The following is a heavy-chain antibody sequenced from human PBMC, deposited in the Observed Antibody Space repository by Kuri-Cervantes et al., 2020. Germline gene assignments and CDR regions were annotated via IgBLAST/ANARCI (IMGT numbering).Heavy chain of an antibody. Sequence: SETLSLTCTVSGGSVSSGDYYWSWIRQPPGKGLEWIGYIYYSGSTYYNPSLKGRVTISIDTSQNQFSLKLSSVTAADTAVYYCARYNWNYGRVVDYWGQGTLVTVSS. J-gene: IGHJ4*02. V-gene: IGHV4-30-4*08. CDR3: ARYNWNYGRVVDY. CDR1: GGSVSSGDYY. D-gene: IGHD1-7*01. CDR2: IYYSGST.